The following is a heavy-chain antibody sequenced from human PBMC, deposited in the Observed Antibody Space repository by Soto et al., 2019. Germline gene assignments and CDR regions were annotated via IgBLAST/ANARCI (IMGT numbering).Heavy chain of an antibody. Sequence: SGPTLVKPTQTLTLTCTFSGFSLSTSGVGVGWIRQPPGKALEWLALIYWDDDKRYSPSLKSRLTITKDTSKNQVVLTMTNMDPVDTATYYCAHSIRGYSYVSSACYFDYWGQGTLVTVSS. CDR3: AHSIRGYSYVSSACYFDY. J-gene: IGHJ4*02. CDR2: IYWDDDK. V-gene: IGHV2-5*02. D-gene: IGHD5-18*01. CDR1: GFSLSTSGVG.